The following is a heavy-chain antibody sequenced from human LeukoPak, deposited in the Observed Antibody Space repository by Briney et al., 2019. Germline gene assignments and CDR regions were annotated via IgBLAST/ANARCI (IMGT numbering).Heavy chain of an antibody. D-gene: IGHD3-3*01. Sequence: GGSLRLSCAASGFTFGRYWMHWVRQAPGKGLVWVSRINSDGSSTSYADSVKGRFTISRDSAKNTLYVQMNSLRAEDTAVYYCTTNPIGGFDYWGQGTLVTVSS. CDR1: GFTFGRYW. V-gene: IGHV3-74*01. CDR3: TTNPIGGFDY. J-gene: IGHJ4*02. CDR2: INSDGSST.